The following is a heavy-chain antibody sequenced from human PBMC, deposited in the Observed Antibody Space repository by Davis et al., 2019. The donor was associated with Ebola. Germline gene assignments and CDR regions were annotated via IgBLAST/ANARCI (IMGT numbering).Heavy chain of an antibody. D-gene: IGHD5-18*01. CDR3: ARTSGGDTAIYDYYGMDV. CDR1: GFTFSSYW. CDR2: INSDGSST. Sequence: GESLKISCAASGFTFSSYWMHWVRQAPGKGLVWVSRINSDGSSTSYTDSVKGRFTISRDNAKNTLYLQMNSLRAEDTAVYYCARTSGGDTAIYDYYGMDVWGQGTTVTVSS. J-gene: IGHJ6*02. V-gene: IGHV3-74*01.